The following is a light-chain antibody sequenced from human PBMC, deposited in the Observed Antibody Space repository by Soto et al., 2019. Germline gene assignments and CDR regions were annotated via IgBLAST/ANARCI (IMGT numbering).Light chain of an antibody. CDR1: QSVSSN. CDR2: GAS. CDR3: QKYNSALGT. V-gene: IGKV3-15*01. J-gene: IGKJ1*01. Sequence: EIVLTQSPATLSVSPGDRATLSCRASQSVSSNLAWYQQKPGQTPRLLIYGASTRATGVPPRFSGSGSGTDFTLTISSLQPEDVATYYCQKYNSALGTFGQGTKVDIK.